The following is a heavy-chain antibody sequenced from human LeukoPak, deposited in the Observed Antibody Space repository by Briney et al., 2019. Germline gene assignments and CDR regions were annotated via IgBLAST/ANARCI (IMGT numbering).Heavy chain of an antibody. V-gene: IGHV1-2*02. CDR3: ARVYYYDSSYHFGY. J-gene: IGHJ4*02. CDR2: INPYSGGT. CDR1: GNTFTGYY. D-gene: IGHD3-22*01. Sequence: ASVKVSCKASGNTFTGYYMHWVRQAPGQGLEWMGWINPYSGGTNYAQKFQGRVTMTRDTSISSAYMELSRLRSDDTAVYYCARVYYYDSSYHFGYWGQGTLVTVSS.